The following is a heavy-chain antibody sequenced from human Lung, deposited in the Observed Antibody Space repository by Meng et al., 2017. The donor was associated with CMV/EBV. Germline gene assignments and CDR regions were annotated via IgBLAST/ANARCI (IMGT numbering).Heavy chain of an antibody. CDR1: GGTFSSYA. CDR3: AREGPHGYSGYDLPDACDI. V-gene: IGHV1-69*05. D-gene: IGHD5-12*01. Sequence: SXXVSCKASGGTFSSYAISWVRQAPGQGLEWMGGIIPIFGTANYAQKFQGRVMITTDESTSTAYMELSSLRSEDTAVYCCAREGPHGYSGYDLPDACDIWGQGTXVTVSS. CDR2: IIPIFGTA. J-gene: IGHJ3*02.